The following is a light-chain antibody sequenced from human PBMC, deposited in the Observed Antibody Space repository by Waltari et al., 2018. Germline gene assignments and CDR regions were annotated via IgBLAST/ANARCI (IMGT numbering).Light chain of an antibody. CDR1: QSFSRA. V-gene: IGKV3-20*01. J-gene: IGKJ1*01. Sequence: EIVLTQSPGHLSLSPGERATLSCRASQSFSRALAWYQQKPGQAPRLLIYDASTRAIGIPDRVSGGGSGTDFSLTISRLEPEDFAVYYCQHYVRLPVTFGQGTTVEIK. CDR2: DAS. CDR3: QHYVRLPVT.